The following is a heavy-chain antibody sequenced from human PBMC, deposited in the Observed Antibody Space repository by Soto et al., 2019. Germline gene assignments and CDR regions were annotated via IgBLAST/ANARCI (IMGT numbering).Heavy chain of an antibody. CDR1: GYTFTSYA. V-gene: IGHV1-3*01. CDR2: INAGNGNT. CDR3: ARDYCSGGSCYFDY. D-gene: IGHD2-15*01. Sequence: VASVKVSCKASGYTFTSYAMHWVRQAPGQRLEWMGWINAGNGNTKYSQKFQGRVTITRDTSASTAYMELSSLRSEDTAVYYCARDYCSGGSCYFDYWGQGTLVTVSS. J-gene: IGHJ4*02.